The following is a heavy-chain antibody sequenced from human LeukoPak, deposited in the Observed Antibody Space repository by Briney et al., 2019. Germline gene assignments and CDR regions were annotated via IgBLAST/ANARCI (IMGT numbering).Heavy chain of an antibody. D-gene: IGHD6-13*01. Sequence: PGRSLRLSCAASGFTFDDYAMHWVRQAPGKGLEWVSDISWNSGSIGYADSVKGRFTISRDNAKNSLYLQMNSLRAEDTALYYCAKDIRAPYSSSWRGVDYWGQGTLVTVSS. CDR2: ISWNSGSI. J-gene: IGHJ4*02. CDR1: GFTFDDYA. CDR3: AKDIRAPYSSSWRGVDY. V-gene: IGHV3-9*01.